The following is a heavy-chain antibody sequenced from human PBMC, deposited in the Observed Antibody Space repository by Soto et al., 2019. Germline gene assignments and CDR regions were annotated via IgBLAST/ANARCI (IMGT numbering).Heavy chain of an antibody. V-gene: IGHV3-21*01. D-gene: IGHD2-15*01. CDR2: ISPSTSHI. J-gene: IGHJ6*02. CDR1: GFTFSSCT. CDR3: SGCSGGACHPTYGMDV. Sequence: EVHLVESGGGLVKPGGSLRLSCAVSGFTFSSCTMNWVRQAPGKGLEWVSSISPSTSHIYYADSVKGRFTISRDNAKNTLFPQMIYLRAEATAAYYCSGCSGGACHPTYGMDVWGQGTTVTVSS.